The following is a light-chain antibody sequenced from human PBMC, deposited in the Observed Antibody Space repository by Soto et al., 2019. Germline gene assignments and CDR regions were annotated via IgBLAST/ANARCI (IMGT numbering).Light chain of an antibody. Sequence: QSVLTQPPSASGSPGQSVTISCTGTSSDVGGYNYVSWYQQHPGKAPKLMIYEVSKRPSGGPDRFSGSKPGTTASLTVSGLQAEHEADSHCRSYAASTNYIFATGTKATVL. V-gene: IGLV2-8*01. CDR2: EVS. CDR3: RSYAASTNYI. J-gene: IGLJ1*01. CDR1: SSDVGGYNY.